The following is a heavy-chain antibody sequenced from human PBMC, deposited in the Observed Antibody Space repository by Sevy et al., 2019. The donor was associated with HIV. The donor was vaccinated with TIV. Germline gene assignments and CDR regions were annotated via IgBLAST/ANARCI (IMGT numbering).Heavy chain of an antibody. CDR2: IYYNGHI. D-gene: IGHD1-26*01. Sequence: SETLCLTCTVSGGSITSLYWNWIRHPPGKGLEWIANIYYNGHINYNPSLKSRVTLSLDTSKNQFSLMLSSVTAADTAMYYCAGENAWGRGYSWGQGTLVTVSS. CDR1: GGSITSLY. J-gene: IGHJ4*02. V-gene: IGHV4-59*08. CDR3: AGENAWGRGYS.